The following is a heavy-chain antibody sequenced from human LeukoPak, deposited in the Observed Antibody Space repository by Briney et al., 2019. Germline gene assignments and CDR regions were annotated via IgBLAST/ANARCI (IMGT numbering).Heavy chain of an antibody. D-gene: IGHD6-13*01. V-gene: IGHV1-18*01. Sequence: ASVKVSCKASGYSFTSYASNWVRQAPGQGLEWMGWISAYDGGTKYAQDLQGRVTMTTDTSTRTAYMELTRLTSDDTAVYYCARDPLTSTWSPYYFTLDVWGQGTTVSVSS. J-gene: IGHJ6*02. CDR3: ARDPLTSTWSPYYFTLDV. CDR2: ISAYDGGT. CDR1: GYSFTSYA.